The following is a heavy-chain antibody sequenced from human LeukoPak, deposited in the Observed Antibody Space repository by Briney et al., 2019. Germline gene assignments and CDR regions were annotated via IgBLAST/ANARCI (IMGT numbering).Heavy chain of an antibody. CDR1: GFSLSTSGAG. J-gene: IGHJ4*02. D-gene: IGHD3-9*01. V-gene: IGHV2-5*02. Sequence: SGPTLVNPTETLTLTCTFSGFSLSTSGAGVGWIRQPPGKALEWLALIYWDDDKRYSPSLKNRLTITKDTSKDQVVLTMTNVDPVDTATYYCAHIQKYYDILSSYYRNGKEFDYWGQGTLVTVSS. CDR3: AHIQKYYDILSSYYRNGKEFDY. CDR2: IYWDDDK.